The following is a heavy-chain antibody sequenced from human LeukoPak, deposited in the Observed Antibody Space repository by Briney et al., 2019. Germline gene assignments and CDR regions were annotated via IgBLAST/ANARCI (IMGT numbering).Heavy chain of an antibody. Sequence: PSETLSLTCAVYGGSFSGYYWSWIRQPPGKGLEWIGEINHSGSTNYNPSLKSRVTISVDTSKNQFSLKLSSVTAADTAVYYCARFPPRSAVDYWGQGTLVTVSS. CDR3: ARFPPRSAVDY. D-gene: IGHD6-19*01. J-gene: IGHJ4*02. CDR1: GGSFSGYY. V-gene: IGHV4-34*01. CDR2: INHSGST.